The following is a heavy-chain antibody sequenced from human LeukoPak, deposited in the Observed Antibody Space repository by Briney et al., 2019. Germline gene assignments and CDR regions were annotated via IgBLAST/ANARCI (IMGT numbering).Heavy chain of an antibody. CDR1: GFTFSSYG. V-gene: IGHV3-21*01. D-gene: IGHD3-16*01. CDR3: ARDRGYVWGSSYAFGI. Sequence: KPGGSLRLSCAAAGFTFSSYGMHWVRQAPGKGLEWVSSISSSSSYIYYADSVKGRFTISRDNAKNSLYLQMNSLRAEDTAVYYRARDRGYVWGSSYAFGIWGQGTMVTVSS. J-gene: IGHJ3*02. CDR2: ISSSSSYI.